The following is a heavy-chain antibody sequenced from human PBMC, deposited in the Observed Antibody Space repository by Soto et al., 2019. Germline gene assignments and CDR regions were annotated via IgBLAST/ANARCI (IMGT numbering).Heavy chain of an antibody. CDR1: GFTFSSYW. J-gene: IGHJ5*02. D-gene: IGHD6-13*01. CDR3: ARVAGAAAGIYTVGWFDP. CDR2: INSDGSST. V-gene: IGHV3-74*01. Sequence: QPGGSLRLSCAASGFTFSSYWMHWVRQAPGKGLVWVSRINSDGSSTSYADSVKGRFTISRDNAKNTLYLQMNSLRAEDTAVYYCARVAGAAAGIYTVGWFDPWGQGTLVTVSS.